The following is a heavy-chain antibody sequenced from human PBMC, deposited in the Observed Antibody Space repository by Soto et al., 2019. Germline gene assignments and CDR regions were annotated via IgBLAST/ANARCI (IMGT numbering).Heavy chain of an antibody. Sequence: SETLSLTCTVSGGSISSYYWSWIRQPPGKGPEWIGYIYYSGSTNYNPSLKSRVTISVDTSKNQFSLKLSSVTAADTAVYYCARDLYYYDSSGPFGGFDPWGQGTLVTVSS. CDR1: GGSISSYY. CDR3: ARDLYYYDSSGPFGGFDP. D-gene: IGHD3-22*01. J-gene: IGHJ5*02. CDR2: IYYSGST. V-gene: IGHV4-59*01.